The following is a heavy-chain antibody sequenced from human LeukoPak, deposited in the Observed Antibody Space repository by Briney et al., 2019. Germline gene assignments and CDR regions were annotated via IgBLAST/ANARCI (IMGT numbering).Heavy chain of an antibody. J-gene: IGHJ4*02. V-gene: IGHV1-69*04. D-gene: IGHD2-15*01. CDR1: GGTFSSYA. Sequence: ASVKVSCKASGGTFSSYAISWVRQAPGQGLEWMGRIIPILGIANCAQKFQGRVTITADKSTSTAYMELSSLRSEDTAVYYCARGAYCSGGSCYFLDYWDQGTLVTVSS. CDR3: ARGAYCSGGSCYFLDY. CDR2: IIPILGIA.